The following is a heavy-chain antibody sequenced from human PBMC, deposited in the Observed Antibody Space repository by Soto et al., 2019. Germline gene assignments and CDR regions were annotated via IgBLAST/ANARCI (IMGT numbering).Heavy chain of an antibody. V-gene: IGHV1-46*01. CDR3: ARYDYNGYYFDY. Sequence: ASVKVSCKASGYTFSTYYMHWVRQAPGQGYEWMGIINPSGGSTTYAQKFQGRVTMTRDTSTATVYMELSSLKSEDTAVYYCARYDYNGYYFDYWGQGTLVTVSS. CDR2: INPSGGST. J-gene: IGHJ4*02. CDR1: GYTFSTYY. D-gene: IGHD4-4*01.